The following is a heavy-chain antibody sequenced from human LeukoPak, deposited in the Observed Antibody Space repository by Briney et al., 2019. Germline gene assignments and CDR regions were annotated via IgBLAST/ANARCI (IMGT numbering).Heavy chain of an antibody. CDR3: SRHSTAYFLPYYFDY. CDR1: GFTFGDYA. CDR2: IRSRAFGGTT. D-gene: IGHD6-13*01. Sequence: LAGGSLRLSCSPSGFTFGDYALSWVRQAPGKGLEWVGFIRSRAFGGTTEYAASVKGRFTISRDDSISIAYLQMNSLNTEDTAFYYCSRHSTAYFLPYYFDYWGQGTLVTVSS. V-gene: IGHV3-49*04. J-gene: IGHJ4*02.